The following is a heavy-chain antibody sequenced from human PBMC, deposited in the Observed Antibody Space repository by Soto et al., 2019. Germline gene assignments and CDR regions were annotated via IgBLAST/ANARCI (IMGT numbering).Heavy chain of an antibody. V-gene: IGHV3-21*06. CDR2: ISSTTNYI. Sequence: WSLRLSCWASVFTFNSYSMNWCRQAPGKGLEWVSSISSTTNYIYYGDSMKGRFTISRDNAKNSLYLEMNSLRAEDTAVYYCARESEDLTSNFDYWGQGTLVTVSS. J-gene: IGHJ4*02. CDR3: ARESEDLTSNFDY. CDR1: VFTFNSYS.